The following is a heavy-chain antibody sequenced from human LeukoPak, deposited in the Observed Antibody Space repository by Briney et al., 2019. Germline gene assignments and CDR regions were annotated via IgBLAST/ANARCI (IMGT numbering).Heavy chain of an antibody. J-gene: IGHJ4*02. V-gene: IGHV3-15*07. Sequence: GGSLRLSCAASGFIVTNAWMNWVRQAPGKGLEWVGRIQSKTDGGKTDYAAPVKGRFTISRDDSKNTLYLQMNSLKTEDTAIYYCTTGIRGDWGQGTLLTVSS. CDR1: GFIVTNAW. CDR2: IQSKTDGGKT. CDR3: TTGIRGD. D-gene: IGHD3-3*02.